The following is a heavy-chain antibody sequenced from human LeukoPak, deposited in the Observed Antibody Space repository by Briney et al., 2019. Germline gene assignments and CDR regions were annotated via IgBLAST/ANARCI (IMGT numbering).Heavy chain of an antibody. Sequence: PSETLSLTCTVSGGSISSYYWSWIRQPAGKGLEWIGRIYTSGSTNYNPSLKSRVTMSVDTSKNQFSLKLNSVTAADTAVYYCARRAYGSGSFNRYYFDYWGQGTLVAVSS. CDR1: GGSISSYY. D-gene: IGHD3-10*01. CDR2: IYTSGST. J-gene: IGHJ4*02. V-gene: IGHV4-4*07. CDR3: ARRAYGSGSFNRYYFDY.